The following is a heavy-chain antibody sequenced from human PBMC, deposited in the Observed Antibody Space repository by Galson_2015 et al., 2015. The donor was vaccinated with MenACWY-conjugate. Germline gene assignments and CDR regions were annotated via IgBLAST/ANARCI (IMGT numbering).Heavy chain of an antibody. V-gene: IGHV3-74*01. CDR1: GFTFSSYW. D-gene: IGHD2-15*01. J-gene: IGHJ4*02. Sequence: SLRLSCAASGFTFSSYWMNWVRHAPGKGLVWVSRINSDGSSTSYADSVKGRFTISRDNAKNTLYLQMNSLRAEDTAVYYCARPYCSGGSCQYHYFDYWGQGTLVTVSS. CDR3: ARPYCSGGSCQYHYFDY. CDR2: INSDGSST.